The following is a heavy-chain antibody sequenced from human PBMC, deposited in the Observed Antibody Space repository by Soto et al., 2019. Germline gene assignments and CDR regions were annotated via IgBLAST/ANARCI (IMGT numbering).Heavy chain of an antibody. J-gene: IGHJ1*01. CDR1: GGTFSSYA. D-gene: IGHD3-22*01. V-gene: IGHV1-69*06. Sequence: QVQLVQSGAEVKKPGSSVKVSCKASGGTFSSYAISWVRQAPGQGLEWMGGIIPIFGTANYAQKFQGRVTITADKPTSTAYMELSSLRSEDTAVYYCASVGYYYDSSGYYWHFQHWGQGTLVTVSS. CDR3: ASVGYYYDSSGYYWHFQH. CDR2: IIPIFGTA.